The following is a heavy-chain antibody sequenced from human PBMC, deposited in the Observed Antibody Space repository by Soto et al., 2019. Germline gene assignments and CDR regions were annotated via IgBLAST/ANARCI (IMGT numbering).Heavy chain of an antibody. J-gene: IGHJ3*02. CDR1: GYTFISYG. V-gene: IGHV1-18*04. Sequence: QVQLVQSGAEVKKPGASVQVSCKASGYTFISYGISWVRQAPGQGLEWMGWISAYNGNTNYAQKIQGRVTMTTDTSTSTAYMELKRLRSDDTAVYYCVRDFVPGRMVRGVSAFDIWGQGKMVTVSS. CDR2: ISAYNGNT. CDR3: VRDFVPGRMVRGVSAFDI. D-gene: IGHD3-10*01.